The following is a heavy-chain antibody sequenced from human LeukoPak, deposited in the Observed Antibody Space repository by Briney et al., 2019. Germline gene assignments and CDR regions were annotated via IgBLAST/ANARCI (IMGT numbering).Heavy chain of an antibody. CDR3: AKVQGWGTGYFFDS. CDR1: GFTLSNYA. Sequence: GGSLRLSCAASGFTLSNYAMSWVRQAAGKGLEWVSAISGGIGTTYYADSVKGWFTISRDNSKNTLYLQMNSLRAEDTAVYYCAKVQGWGTGYFFDSWGQGTLVTVSS. D-gene: IGHD3-16*01. CDR2: ISGGIGTT. V-gene: IGHV3-23*01. J-gene: IGHJ4*02.